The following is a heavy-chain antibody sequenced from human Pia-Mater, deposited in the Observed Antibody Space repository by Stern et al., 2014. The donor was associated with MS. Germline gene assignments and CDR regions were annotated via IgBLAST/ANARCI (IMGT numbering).Heavy chain of an antibody. J-gene: IGHJ4*02. CDR2: ISTYNGDT. D-gene: IGHD6-13*01. V-gene: IGHV1-18*04. CDR1: GYTFTSYG. Sequence: VQLVESGAEVKRPGTSVTVSCQASGYTFTSYGLNWVRQAPGQGLEWLGWISTYNGDTNYAQSFQGSVTFSTDTSTSNAYMELRNLRSDDTALYYCARDLGPRWQQFHCFDYWGQGTLVSVSS. CDR3: ARDLGPRWQQFHCFDY.